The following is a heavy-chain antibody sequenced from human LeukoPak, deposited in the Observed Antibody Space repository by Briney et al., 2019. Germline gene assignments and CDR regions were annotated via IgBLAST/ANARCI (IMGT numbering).Heavy chain of an antibody. D-gene: IGHD3-3*01. V-gene: IGHV3-30*02. CDR3: AKVAGIYDFWSGYYGGIDY. J-gene: IGHJ4*02. CDR1: GFTFTTYW. CDR2: IRYDGSNK. Sequence: GGSLRLSCAASGFTFTTYWMHWVRQAPGKGLEWVAFIRYDGSNKYYADSVKGRFTISRDNSKNTLYLQMNSLRAEDTAVYYCAKVAGIYDFWSGYYGGIDYWGQGTLVTVSS.